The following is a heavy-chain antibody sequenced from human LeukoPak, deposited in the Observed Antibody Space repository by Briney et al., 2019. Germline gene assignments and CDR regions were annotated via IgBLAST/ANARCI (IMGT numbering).Heavy chain of an antibody. J-gene: IGHJ4*01. D-gene: IGHD6-6*01. Sequence: GGSLRLSCAASGFTFDDYGMSWVRQAPGKGLEWVSGINWNGGSTGYADSVKGRFTISRDNSRNTVDLQMNSLRAEDTAVYYCATWWSRSSFWGQGTLVTVSS. CDR2: INWNGGST. CDR1: GFTFDDYG. CDR3: ATWWSRSSF. V-gene: IGHV3-20*04.